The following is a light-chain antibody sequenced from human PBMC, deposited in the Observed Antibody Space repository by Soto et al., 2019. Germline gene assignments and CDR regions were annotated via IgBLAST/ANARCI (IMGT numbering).Light chain of an antibody. CDR2: RNN. Sequence: QSVLTQPPSASGTPGQRVTISCSGRSSNIGSNKVNWYQQLPGTAPKLLMYRNNQRPSGVPDRFSGSKSGTSASLAISGLQSEDEAEYLCTTWDDSLSGLYVFGTGTKVTVL. CDR1: SSNIGSNK. V-gene: IGLV1-44*01. J-gene: IGLJ1*01. CDR3: TTWDDSLSGLYV.